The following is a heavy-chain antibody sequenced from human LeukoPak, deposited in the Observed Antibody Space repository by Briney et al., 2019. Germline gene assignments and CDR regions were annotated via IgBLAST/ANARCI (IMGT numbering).Heavy chain of an antibody. D-gene: IGHD4-17*01. CDR1: GFTFNSYN. V-gene: IGHV3-48*01. CDR2: ISSDSSTI. J-gene: IGHJ4*02. Sequence: GGSLRLSCAASGFTFNSYNMNWVRQAPGKGLEWVSYISSDSSTIFYADSVKGRFTISRDNVKNSLYLQMNSLRAEDTAVYYCARDNDYGDYGFDYWGQGTLVTVSS. CDR3: ARDNDYGDYGFDY.